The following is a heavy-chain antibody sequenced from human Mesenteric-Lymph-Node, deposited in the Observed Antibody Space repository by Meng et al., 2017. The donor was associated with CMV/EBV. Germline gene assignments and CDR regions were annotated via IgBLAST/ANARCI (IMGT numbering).Heavy chain of an antibody. J-gene: IGHJ5*02. CDR2: IIPILGIA. Sequence: QVQLVQSGVEVKKPGSSVKVACKASGGTFSSYTISRVRQAPGQGLEWMGRIIPILGIANYAQKFQGRVTITADKSTSTAYMELSSLRSEDTAVYYCAGGIAAAGSRWFDPGAREPWSPSPQ. CDR3: AGGIAAAGSRWFDP. CDR1: GGTFSSYT. V-gene: IGHV1-69*02. D-gene: IGHD6-13*01.